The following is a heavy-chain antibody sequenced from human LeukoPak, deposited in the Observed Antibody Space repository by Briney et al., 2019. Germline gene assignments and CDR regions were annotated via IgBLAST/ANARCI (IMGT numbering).Heavy chain of an antibody. CDR2: INHSGST. D-gene: IGHD6-13*01. CDR3: AREGYSSSWLTL. V-gene: IGHV4-34*01. CDR1: GGSFSGYY. J-gene: IGHJ4*02. Sequence: PSETLSLTCAVYGGSFSGYYWSWIRQPPGKGLEWIGEINHSGSTNYNPSLKSRVTISVDTSKNQFSLKLSSVTAADTAVYYCAREGYSSSWLTLWGQGTLVTVSS.